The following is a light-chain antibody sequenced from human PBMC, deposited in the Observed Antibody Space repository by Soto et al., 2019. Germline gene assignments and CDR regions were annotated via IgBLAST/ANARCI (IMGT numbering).Light chain of an antibody. CDR3: QPRRDWPPLT. CDR2: EAA. CDR1: QNIRTY. V-gene: IGKV3-11*01. Sequence: ETVLTQSPDTLSLSPGERATLSCRASQNIRTYLSGYQQKPGQSPRLLVYEAANRAAGAPDRFSGRGSETHFTLTITHVEPDDSHVYVCQPRRDWPPLTFGGGTRVAIK. J-gene: IGKJ4*01.